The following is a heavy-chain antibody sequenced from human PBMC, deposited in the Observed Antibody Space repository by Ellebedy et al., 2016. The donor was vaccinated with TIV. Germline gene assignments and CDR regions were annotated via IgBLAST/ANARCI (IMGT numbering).Heavy chain of an antibody. CDR1: GGTFSSYA. Sequence: SVKVSXXASGGTFSSYAISWVRQAPGQGLEWMGGIIPIFGTANYAQKFQGRVTITADESTSTAYMELSSLRSEDTAVYYCARRAHDYSNQVWDGNYYFDYWGQGTLVTVSS. CDR3: ARRAHDYSNQVWDGNYYFDY. CDR2: IIPIFGTA. D-gene: IGHD4-11*01. V-gene: IGHV1-69*13. J-gene: IGHJ4*02.